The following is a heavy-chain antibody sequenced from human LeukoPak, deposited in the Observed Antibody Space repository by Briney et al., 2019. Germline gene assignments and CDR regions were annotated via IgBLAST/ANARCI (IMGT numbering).Heavy chain of an antibody. CDR3: AIPPGYCGNDCSFNN. V-gene: IGHV5-51*01. CDR2: IYPGDYET. Sequence: GESLKISCEGSGYSFSNYWIGWVRPMPGKGQEWVGIIYPGDYETRYSPSFQGLVTISVDKSISTAYLQWSSLKASDTAMYYCAIPPGYCGNDCSFNNWGQGTLVTVSS. CDR1: GYSFSNYW. J-gene: IGHJ4*02. D-gene: IGHD2-21*02.